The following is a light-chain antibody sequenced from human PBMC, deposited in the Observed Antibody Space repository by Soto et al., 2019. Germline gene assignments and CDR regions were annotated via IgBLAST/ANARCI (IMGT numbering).Light chain of an antibody. Sequence: DVQMSQSPSSLSASVLYRVTITCRASQSISSYLNWYHQKPGKAPKLLIYKASTLKSGVPSRFSGSGSGTDFTLTISSLQPEDFATYYCHQSYSTPRTFAQGTRWIS. CDR2: KAS. CDR3: HQSYSTPRT. V-gene: IGKV1-39*01. J-gene: IGKJ1*01. CDR1: QSISSY.